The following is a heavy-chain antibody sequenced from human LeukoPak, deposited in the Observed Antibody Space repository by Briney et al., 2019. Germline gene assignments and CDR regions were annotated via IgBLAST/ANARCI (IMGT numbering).Heavy chain of an antibody. Sequence: SETLSLTCPVSGGSISSTNYYWGWIRQPPGKGLEWIGSIYYSGSTYYNPSLKSRVTISVDTSKNQFSLKLSSVTAADTAVYYCARVGGTNYYDYGMDVWGQGTTVTVSS. V-gene: IGHV4-39*07. CDR3: ARVGGTNYYDYGMDV. J-gene: IGHJ6*02. CDR2: IYYSGST. CDR1: GGSISSTNYY. D-gene: IGHD3-16*01.